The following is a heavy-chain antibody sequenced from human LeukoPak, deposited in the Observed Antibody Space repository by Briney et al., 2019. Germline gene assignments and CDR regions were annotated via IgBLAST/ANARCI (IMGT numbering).Heavy chain of an antibody. D-gene: IGHD3-22*01. J-gene: IGHJ3*02. Sequence: GRSLRLSCAASGFTFSSYGMHWVRQAPGKGLEWVAVIWYDGSNKYYADSVKGRFTISRDNSKNTLYLQMNSLRAEDTAVYYCARDYYDSSGYYSPDAFDIWGQGTVVAVSS. CDR2: IWYDGSNK. CDR1: GFTFSSYG. V-gene: IGHV3-33*01. CDR3: ARDYYDSSGYYSPDAFDI.